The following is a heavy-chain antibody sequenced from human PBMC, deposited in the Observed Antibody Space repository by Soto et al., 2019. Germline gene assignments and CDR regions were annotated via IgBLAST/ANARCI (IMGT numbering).Heavy chain of an antibody. CDR2: ISGSGGST. CDR1: GFTFSSYA. D-gene: IGHD2-2*01. J-gene: IGHJ4*02. Sequence: GGSLRLSCAASGFTFSSYAMSWVRQAPGKGLEWVSAISGSGGSTYYADSVKGRFTISRDNSKNTLYLQMNSLGAEDTAVYYCAKDWPIVVVPAALIDYRGQGTLVTVSS. CDR3: AKDWPIVVVPAALIDY. V-gene: IGHV3-23*01.